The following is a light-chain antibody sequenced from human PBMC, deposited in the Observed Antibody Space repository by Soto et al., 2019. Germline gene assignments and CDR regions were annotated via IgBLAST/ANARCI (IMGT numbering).Light chain of an antibody. Sequence: DIQVTQSPSSVSASVGDRVTITCRASQDIAGYLAWYQHKPGKAPNLLIYKASRLETGVPSRFSGSGSGTEFTLTISFLQPDDFATYYCQQYNSYSPLTFGGGTKVDIK. V-gene: IGKV1-5*03. J-gene: IGKJ4*01. CDR1: QDIAGY. CDR2: KAS. CDR3: QQYNSYSPLT.